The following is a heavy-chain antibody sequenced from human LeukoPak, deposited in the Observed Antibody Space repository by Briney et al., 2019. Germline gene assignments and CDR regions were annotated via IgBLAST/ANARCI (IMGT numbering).Heavy chain of an antibody. J-gene: IGHJ4*02. CDR2: ISSSGSTI. V-gene: IGHV3-48*03. CDR1: GFTFSSYE. CDR3: ASIPSRKQLVDH. D-gene: IGHD6-13*01. Sequence: GGSLRLSCAASGFTFSSYEMNWVRQAPGKGLEWVSYISSSGSTIYYADSVKGRFTISRDNAKSSVYLQMNSLRAEDTAVYYCASIPSRKQLVDHWGQGTLVTVSS.